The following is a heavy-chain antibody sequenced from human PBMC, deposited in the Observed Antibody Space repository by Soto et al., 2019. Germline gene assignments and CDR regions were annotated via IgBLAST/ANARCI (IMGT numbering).Heavy chain of an antibody. D-gene: IGHD4-17*01. CDR3: XXXMXSSDYFVKWFEP. J-gene: IGHJ5*02. CDR2: ISHDGINK. Sequence: QVRLVESGGGVVQPGRSLRLSCTASGFSFSSYAMYWFRQPPGKGLEWVAVISHDGINKHYADSVKGRVTVSRDNSNHSLDXQXXXXXGXXXAMYXCXXXMXSSDYFVKWFEPWGQGTLVTVSS. CDR1: GFSFSSYA. V-gene: IGHV3-30-3*01.